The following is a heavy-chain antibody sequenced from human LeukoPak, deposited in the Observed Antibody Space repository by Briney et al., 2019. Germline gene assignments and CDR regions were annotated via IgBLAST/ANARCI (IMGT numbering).Heavy chain of an antibody. J-gene: IGHJ4*02. CDR3: ARDPGLDI. V-gene: IGHV3-48*02. CDR1: GFTFRSYA. Sequence: GGSLRLSCAASGFTFRSYAMQWVRQAPGKGLEWVSYITYNSGTIFYADSVKGRFTISRDDAKDSLYLQMNSLRDDDTAVYYCARDPGLDIWGQGTLVTVSS. CDR2: ITYNSGTI.